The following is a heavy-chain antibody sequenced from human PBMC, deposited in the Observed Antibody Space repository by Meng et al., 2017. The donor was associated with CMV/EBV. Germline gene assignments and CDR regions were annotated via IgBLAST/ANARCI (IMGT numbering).Heavy chain of an antibody. J-gene: IGHJ3*02. CDR3: AGVLRGSKDAFDI. CDR2: IYYSGST. Sequence: SETLSLTCTVSGGSISSSSYYWGWIRQPPGKGLEWIGSIYYSGSTYYNPSLKSRVTISVDTSKNQFSLKLSSVTAADTAVYYCAGVLRGSKDAFDIWGQGTMVTVSS. D-gene: IGHD3-10*01. V-gene: IGHV4-39*07. CDR1: GGSISSSSYY.